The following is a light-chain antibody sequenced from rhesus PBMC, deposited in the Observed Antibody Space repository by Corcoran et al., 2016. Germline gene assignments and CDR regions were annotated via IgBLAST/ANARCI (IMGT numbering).Light chain of an antibody. CDR1: QNIYSN. V-gene: IGKV1S12*01. CDR2: AAS. Sequence: DIQMTQSPSVLSASVGDRVTISCRASQNIYSNLAWYQQKPGKAPKLLIYAASSLQTGIPSRFSGSASGPDFTLTISSLQPEDSAAYYCQHYYDNPPLTFGVGTKVELK. J-gene: IGKJ4*01. CDR3: QHYYDNPPLT.